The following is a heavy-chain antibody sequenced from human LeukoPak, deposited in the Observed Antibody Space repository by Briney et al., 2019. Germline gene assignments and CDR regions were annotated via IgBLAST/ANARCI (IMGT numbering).Heavy chain of an antibody. V-gene: IGHV4-4*07. CDR3: ARDSGYNYGPFDY. Sequence: SETLSLTCTVSGGSISTYDWTWIRQPAGKGLEWIGRLYTSGNTNYNPSLKSRVTMSVDTSKNQFSLKLNFVTAADTAMYYCARDSGYNYGPFDYWGQGTLVTVSA. J-gene: IGHJ4*02. CDR2: LYTSGNT. D-gene: IGHD5-18*01. CDR1: GGSISTYD.